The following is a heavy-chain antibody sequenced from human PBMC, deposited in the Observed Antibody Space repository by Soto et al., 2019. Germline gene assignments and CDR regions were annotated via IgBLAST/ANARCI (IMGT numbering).Heavy chain of an antibody. CDR3: AKALGRDFSDFDS. CDR2: ISDSGGST. CDR1: GFTFSSNA. Sequence: EVQLLESGGGLVQPGGSLRLSCEASGFTFSSNAMTWVRQAPGKGLEWVSAISDSGGSTYYADSVAGRFTISRDNSRYTLYLQMNSLRAEDTAIYYCAKALGRDFSDFDSWGQGTQVTVSS. V-gene: IGHV3-23*01. D-gene: IGHD3-10*01. J-gene: IGHJ4*02.